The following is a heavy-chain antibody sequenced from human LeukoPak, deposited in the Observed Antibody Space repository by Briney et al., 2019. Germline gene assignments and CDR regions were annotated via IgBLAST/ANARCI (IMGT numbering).Heavy chain of an antibody. CDR2: IDPNSGGT. CDR1: GYTFTGYY. CDR3: ARGPYSSGWYNYYYYYMDV. D-gene: IGHD6-19*01. Sequence: GASVKVSCKASGYTFTGYYMHWVRQAPGQGLEWMGWIDPNSGGTNYAQKFQGRVTMTRDTSISTAYMELSRLRSDDTAVYYCARGPYSSGWYNYYYYYMDVWGKGTTVTISS. V-gene: IGHV1-2*02. J-gene: IGHJ6*03.